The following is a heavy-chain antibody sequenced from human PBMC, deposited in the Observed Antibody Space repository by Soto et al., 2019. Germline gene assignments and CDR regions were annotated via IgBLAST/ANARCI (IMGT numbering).Heavy chain of an antibody. CDR2: IYYSGST. Sequence: QVQLQESGPGLVKPSETLSLTCTVSGGSISSYYWSWIRQPPGKGLEWIGYIYYSGSTNYNPSLKSRVTISVDTSKNQFSLKLSSVTAADTAVYYCARVGIYCSGGSCYPDWYFDLWGRGTLVTVSS. CDR1: GGSISSYY. V-gene: IGHV4-59*01. J-gene: IGHJ2*01. CDR3: ARVGIYCSGGSCYPDWYFDL. D-gene: IGHD2-15*01.